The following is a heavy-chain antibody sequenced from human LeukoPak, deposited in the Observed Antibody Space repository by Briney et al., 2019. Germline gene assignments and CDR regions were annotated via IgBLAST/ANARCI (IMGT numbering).Heavy chain of an antibody. CDR3: VRDNGGTSPFDY. V-gene: IGHV3-48*03. Sequence: GGSLRLSCAASGFTFNSYEMNWVRQAPGKGLEWVSYISSSGSTIYYADSVKGRFTISRDNAKNSLYLQMNSLRAEDTAVYYCVRDNGGTSPFDYWGQGTLVTVSS. CDR1: GFTFNSYE. D-gene: IGHD4-23*01. CDR2: ISSSGSTI. J-gene: IGHJ4*02.